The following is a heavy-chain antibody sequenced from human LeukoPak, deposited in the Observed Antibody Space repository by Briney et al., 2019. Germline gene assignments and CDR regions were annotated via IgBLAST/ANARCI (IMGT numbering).Heavy chain of an antibody. D-gene: IGHD2-15*01. Sequence: GRSLRLSCAASGFTFSSYGMHWVRQAPGKGLEWVAVISYDGSNKYYADSVKGRFTISRDNSKNTLYLQMNSLRAEDTAVYYCARVRSTPLLLNNWFDPWGQGTLVTVSS. CDR1: GFTFSSYG. CDR2: ISYDGSNK. J-gene: IGHJ5*02. V-gene: IGHV3-30*04. CDR3: ARVRSTPLLLNNWFDP.